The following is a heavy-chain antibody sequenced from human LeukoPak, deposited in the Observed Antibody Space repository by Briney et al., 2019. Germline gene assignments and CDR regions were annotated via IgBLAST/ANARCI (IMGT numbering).Heavy chain of an antibody. CDR2: MNPNSGNT. J-gene: IGHJ6*03. V-gene: IGHV1-8*03. D-gene: IGHD6-13*01. Sequence: ASVKVSCKASGYTFTSYDINWVRQATGQGLEWMGWMNPNSGNTGYAQKFQGRVTITRNTSISTAYMELSSLRSEDTAVYYCARFTAAAGDDLKDYYYYYYMDVWGKGTTVTVSS. CDR3: ARFTAAAGDDLKDYYYYYYMDV. CDR1: GYTFTSYD.